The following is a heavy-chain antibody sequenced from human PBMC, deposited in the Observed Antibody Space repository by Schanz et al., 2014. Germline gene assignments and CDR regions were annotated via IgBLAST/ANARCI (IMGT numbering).Heavy chain of an antibody. D-gene: IGHD3-10*01. Sequence: QVQLLESGGGLFKPGGSLRLSCAGSGFTFADYYMTWIRQAPGKGLEWVATIWFDGSKTDYADSVKGRFTISRDNSKNTLFLQMSSLRGEDTATYFCAKDSIYRGPSRSCFGPWGQGILVTVSS. CDR1: GFTFADYY. V-gene: IGHV3-11*06. CDR3: AKDSIYRGPSRSCFGP. J-gene: IGHJ5*02. CDR2: IWFDGSKT.